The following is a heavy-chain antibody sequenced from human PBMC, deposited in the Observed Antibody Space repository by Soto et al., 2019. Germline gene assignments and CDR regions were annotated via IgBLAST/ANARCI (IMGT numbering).Heavy chain of an antibody. CDR1: GGTFSSYA. D-gene: IGHD6-19*01. J-gene: IGHJ4*02. Sequence: SVKVSCKASGGTFSSYAISWVRQAPGQGLEWMGGIIPIFGTANYAQKFQGRVTITADKSTSTAYMELSSLRSEDTAVYYCARSSGWYEAIDYWGQGTLVTVSS. V-gene: IGHV1-69*06. CDR2: IIPIFGTA. CDR3: ARSSGWYEAIDY.